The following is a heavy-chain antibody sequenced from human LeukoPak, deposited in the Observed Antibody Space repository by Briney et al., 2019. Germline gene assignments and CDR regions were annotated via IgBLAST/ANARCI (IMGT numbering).Heavy chain of an antibody. CDR3: AKLEGYCSSSTCHGNWYFDR. V-gene: IGHV3-23*01. D-gene: IGHD2-2*01. CDR1: GFTFSIYA. Sequence: GGSLRLSCAASGFTFSIYAMTWVRQAPGKGLEWVSTISGSGDTIYYADSVKGRFTISRDNSKNTLYLQMSSLRAEDTALYYCAKLEGYCSSSTCHGNWYFDRWGRGTLVAVSS. J-gene: IGHJ2*01. CDR2: ISGSGDTI.